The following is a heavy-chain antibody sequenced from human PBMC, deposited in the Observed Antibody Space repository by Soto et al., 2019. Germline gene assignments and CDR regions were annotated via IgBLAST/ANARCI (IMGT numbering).Heavy chain of an antibody. J-gene: IGHJ4*02. Sequence: QVQLVQSGAEEKKPGASVKVSCKASGYTFTSYAMHWVRQAPGQRLEWTGGINAGNGNTKYSQKFQGRVPITRDTSASTAYMKLSSLRSEDTAVYYCAGSIVVLTALDDWSQGSLVTVCS. CDR2: INAGNGNT. CDR3: AGSIVVLTALDD. CDR1: GYTFTSYA. V-gene: IGHV1-3*05. D-gene: IGHD2-21*02.